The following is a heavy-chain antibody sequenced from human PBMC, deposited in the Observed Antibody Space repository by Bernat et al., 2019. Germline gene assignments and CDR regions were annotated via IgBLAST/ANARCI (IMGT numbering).Heavy chain of an antibody. V-gene: IGHV4-34*11. CDR1: GGSFSGYY. CDR3: ARHGYYYDSSFDY. J-gene: IGHJ4*02. CDR2: IYYSGST. D-gene: IGHD3-22*01. Sequence: QVQLQQWGAGLLKPSETLSLTCAVYGGSFSGYYWSWIRQPPGKGLEWIGYIYYSGSTNYNPSLRSRVTISVDTSKNQFSLKLSSVTAADTAVYYCARHGYYYDSSFDYWGQGTLVTVSS.